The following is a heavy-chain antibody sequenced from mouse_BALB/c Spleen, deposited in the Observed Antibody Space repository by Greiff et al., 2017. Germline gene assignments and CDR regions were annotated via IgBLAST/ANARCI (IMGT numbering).Heavy chain of an antibody. CDR1: GYTFTSYW. D-gene: IGHD4-1*01. J-gene: IGHJ4*01. CDR2: INPSTGYT. CDR3: AKLGRMDY. V-gene: IGHV1-7*01. Sequence: QVQLQQSGAELAKPGASVKMSCKASGYTFTSYWMHWVKQRPGQGLEWIGYINPSTGYTEYNQKFKDKATLTADKSSSTAYMQLSSLTSEDSAVYYCAKLGRMDYWGQGTSVTVSS.